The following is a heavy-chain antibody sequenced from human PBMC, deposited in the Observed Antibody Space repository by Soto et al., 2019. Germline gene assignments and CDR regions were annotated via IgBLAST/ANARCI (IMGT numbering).Heavy chain of an antibody. J-gene: IGHJ4*02. Sequence: GGSLRLSCAASGFTFSSYAMHWVRQAPGKGLEWVAVISYDGSNKYYADSVKGRFTISRDNSKNTLYLQMNSLRAEDTAVYYCARVEDSSSSNFDYWGQGTLVTVSS. V-gene: IGHV3-30-3*01. CDR3: ARVEDSSSSNFDY. CDR2: ISYDGSNK. CDR1: GFTFSSYA. D-gene: IGHD6-6*01.